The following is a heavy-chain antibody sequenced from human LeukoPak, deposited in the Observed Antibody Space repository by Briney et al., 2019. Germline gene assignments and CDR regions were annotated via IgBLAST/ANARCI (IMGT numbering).Heavy chain of an antibody. V-gene: IGHV3-64*01. D-gene: IGHD1-7*01. CDR3: ARSLGITGTTGGYFDY. Sequence: GGPRKLSCAASGFTFSSYVMHWVRKAPGKGLEYFSAIYSNGGSTYYANSVKGRFTISRDNSKNTLYLQMGSLRAEDMAVYYCARSLGITGTTGGYFDYWGQGTLVTVSS. CDR1: GFTFSSYV. J-gene: IGHJ4*02. CDR2: IYSNGGST.